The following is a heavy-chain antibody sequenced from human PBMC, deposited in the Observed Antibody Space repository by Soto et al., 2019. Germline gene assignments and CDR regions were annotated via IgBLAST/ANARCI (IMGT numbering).Heavy chain of an antibody. Sequence: ASVKVSCKASGYTFTGYYMHLVRQAPGQGLEWMGWINPNSGGTNYAQKFQGWVTMTRDTSISTAYMELSRLRSDDTAVYYCARGAATILDYYYYMDVWGKGTTVTVSS. V-gene: IGHV1-2*04. CDR2: INPNSGGT. CDR3: ARGAATILDYYYYMDV. CDR1: GYTFTGYY. D-gene: IGHD5-12*01. J-gene: IGHJ6*03.